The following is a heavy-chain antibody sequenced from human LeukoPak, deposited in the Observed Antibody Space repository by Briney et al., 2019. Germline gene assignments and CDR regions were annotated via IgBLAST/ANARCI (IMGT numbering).Heavy chain of an antibody. CDR1: GGSISSGSYY. D-gene: IGHD6-19*01. CDR2: IYTSGST. Sequence: SETLSLTCTVSGGSISSGSYYWSWIRQPAGKGLEWIGRIYTSGSTNYNPSLKSRVTISVDTSKNQFSLKLSPVTAADTAVYYCAREAVVFTAFYYYYYMDVWGKGTTVTVSS. J-gene: IGHJ6*03. CDR3: AREAVVFTAFYYYYYMDV. V-gene: IGHV4-61*02.